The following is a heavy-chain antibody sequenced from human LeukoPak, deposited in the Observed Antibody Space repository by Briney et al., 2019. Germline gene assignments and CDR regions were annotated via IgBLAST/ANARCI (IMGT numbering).Heavy chain of an antibody. CDR3: TKGVLGRTQSVSAGLDH. V-gene: IGHV3-74*01. CDR2: IKSDGGT. CDR1: GFTFSNYW. J-gene: IGHJ4*02. D-gene: IGHD7-27*01. Sequence: GGSLRLSCAASGFTFSNYWMNWVRQAPGKGLVWVSRIKSDGGTSYADSVKGRFTISRDNSRNTLYLQMNSLRVEDTAVYYCTKGVLGRTQSVSAGLDHWGQGTLVTVSS.